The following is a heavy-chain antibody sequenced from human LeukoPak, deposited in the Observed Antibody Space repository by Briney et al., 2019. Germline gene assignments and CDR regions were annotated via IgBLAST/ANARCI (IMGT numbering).Heavy chain of an antibody. J-gene: IGHJ4*02. CDR1: GYTFTGYY. Sequence: GASVKVSCKASGYTFTGYYMHWVRQAPGQGLEWMGWINPNSGGTNYAQKFQGWVTMTRDTSISTAYMELSRLRSDDTAVYYCARGDYDILTGFADYFDYWGQGTLVTVSS. CDR2: INPNSGGT. D-gene: IGHD3-9*01. V-gene: IGHV1-2*04. CDR3: ARGDYDILTGFADYFDY.